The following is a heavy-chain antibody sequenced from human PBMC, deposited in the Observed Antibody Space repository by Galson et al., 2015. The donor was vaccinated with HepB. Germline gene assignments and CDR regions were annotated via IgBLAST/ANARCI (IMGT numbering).Heavy chain of an antibody. Sequence: CAISGDSVSSNSAAWNWIRQSPSRGLEWLGRTYYRSKWYNDYAVSVKSRITINPDTSKNQFSLQLNSVTPEDTAVYYCARSGRRFGEMGYGMDVWGQGTTVTVSS. D-gene: IGHD3-10*01. J-gene: IGHJ6*02. V-gene: IGHV6-1*01. CDR1: GDSVSSNSAA. CDR2: TYYRSKWYN. CDR3: ARSGRRFGEMGYGMDV.